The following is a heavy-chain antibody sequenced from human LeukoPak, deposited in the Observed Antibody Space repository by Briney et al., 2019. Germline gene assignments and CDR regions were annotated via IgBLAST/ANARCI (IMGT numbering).Heavy chain of an antibody. V-gene: IGHV1-46*01. CDR3: ARDNSVEDTAWWFDP. CDR1: GYILTDYY. CDR2: INPSGGST. J-gene: IGHJ5*02. D-gene: IGHD4-23*01. Sequence: ASVKVSCKASGYILTDYYMHWVRQAPGQGLEWMGIINPSGGSTSYAQKFQGRVTMTRDMSTSTDYMELSSLRSEDTAVYYCARDNSVEDTAWWFDPWGQGTLVTVSS.